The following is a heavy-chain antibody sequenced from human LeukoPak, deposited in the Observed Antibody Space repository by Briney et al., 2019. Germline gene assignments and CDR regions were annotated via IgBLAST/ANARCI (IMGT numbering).Heavy chain of an antibody. D-gene: IGHD5-24*01. V-gene: IGHV3-7*01. CDR2: IKQDGSER. Sequence: GGSLRLSCAASGFTFSSYWMSWVRQAPGKGLEWVAHIKQDGSERYYVDSVKGRFTISRDNAKNSLYLQMNRLRAEDTAVYYCARDREMATTIEWGYWGQGTLVTVSS. CDR1: GFTFSSYW. J-gene: IGHJ4*02. CDR3: ARDREMATTIEWGY.